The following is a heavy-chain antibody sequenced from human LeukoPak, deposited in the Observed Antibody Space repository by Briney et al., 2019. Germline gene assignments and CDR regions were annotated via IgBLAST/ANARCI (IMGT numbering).Heavy chain of an antibody. CDR1: GGSISSYY. V-gene: IGHV4-59*01. Sequence: SETLSPTCTVSGGSISSYYWSWIWQPPGKGLEWIGYIYYSGSTNYNPSLKSRVTISVGTSKNQFSLKLSSVTAADTAVYYCARVQDYDFWSGYFDYWGQGTLVTVSS. D-gene: IGHD3-3*01. CDR3: ARVQDYDFWSGYFDY. CDR2: IYYSGST. J-gene: IGHJ4*02.